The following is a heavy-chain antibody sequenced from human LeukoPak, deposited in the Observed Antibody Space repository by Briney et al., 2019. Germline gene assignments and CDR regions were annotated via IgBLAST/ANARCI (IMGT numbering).Heavy chain of an antibody. CDR2: ISAYNGNT. V-gene: IGHV1-18*01. CDR3: ARVSGDYVYYYYYMDV. J-gene: IGHJ6*03. Sequence: GASVKVSCKASGYTFTSYGVSWVRQAPGQGLEWMGWISAYNGNTNYAQKLQGRVTMTTDTSTSTAYMELRSLRSDDTAVYYCARVSGDYVYYYYYMDVWGKGTTVTVPS. CDR1: GYTFTSYG. D-gene: IGHD4-17*01.